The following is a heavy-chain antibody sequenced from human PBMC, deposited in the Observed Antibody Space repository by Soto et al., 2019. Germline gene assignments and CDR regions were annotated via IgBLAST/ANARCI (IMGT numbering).Heavy chain of an antibody. CDR2: IYYSGST. V-gene: IGHV4-31*03. D-gene: IGHD6-13*01. Sequence: PSETLSLTCTVSGGSISSGGYYWSWIRQHPGKGLEWIGYIYYSGSTYYNPSLKSRVTISVDTSKNQFSLKLSSVTAADTAVYYCARDIGGGRVYQAFNWFDPWGQGTLVTVSS. CDR3: ARDIGGGRVYQAFNWFDP. CDR1: GGSISSGGYY. J-gene: IGHJ5*02.